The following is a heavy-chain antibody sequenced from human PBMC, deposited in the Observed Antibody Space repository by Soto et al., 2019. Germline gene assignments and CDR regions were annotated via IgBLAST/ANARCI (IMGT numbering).Heavy chain of an antibody. CDR2: ISAYNGNT. CDR3: ARESREYCSSTSCYLFYYYYGMDV. D-gene: IGHD2-2*01. CDR1: GYTFTSYG. J-gene: IGHJ6*02. V-gene: IGHV1-18*01. Sequence: QVQLVHSGAEVKKPGASVKVSCKASGYTFTSYGISWVRQAPGQGLEWIGWISAYNGNTNYAQKLQGRVTMTTDTSTSTAYMELRSLRSDDTAVYYCARESREYCSSTSCYLFYYYYGMDVWGQGTTVTVSS.